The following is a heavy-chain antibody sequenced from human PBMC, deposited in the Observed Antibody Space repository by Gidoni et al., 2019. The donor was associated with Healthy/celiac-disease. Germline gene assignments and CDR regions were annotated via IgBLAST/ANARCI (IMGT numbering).Heavy chain of an antibody. J-gene: IGHJ3*02. V-gene: IGHV4-34*01. CDR1: GGSFSGYY. Sequence: QVQLQQWGAGLLQPSETLSLTCAVYGGSFSGYYWSWIRQPPGKGLEWIGEINHSGSTNYNPSLKSRVTISVDTSKNQFSLKLSSVTAADTAVYYCAREGPSGYYSYRAFDIWGQGTMVTVSS. CDR2: INHSGST. CDR3: AREGPSGYYSYRAFDI. D-gene: IGHD3-22*01.